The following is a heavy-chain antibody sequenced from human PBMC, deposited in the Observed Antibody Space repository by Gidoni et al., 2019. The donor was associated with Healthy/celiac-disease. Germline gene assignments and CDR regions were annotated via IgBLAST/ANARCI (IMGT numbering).Heavy chain of an antibody. V-gene: IGHV4-34*01. D-gene: IGHD3-10*01. CDR3: ARGFLRFRSRPPNRGMDG. CDR1: GGSFSGYY. J-gene: IGHJ6*04. CDR2: INHSGST. Sequence: QVQLQQWGAVLLKPSDTLSLTCAVYGGSFSGYYWSWIRQPPGKGLEWIGEINHSGSTNYNPSLKSRVTISVDTSKNQFSLKLSSVTAADTAVYYCARGFLRFRSRPPNRGMDGWGKGTTVTVSS.